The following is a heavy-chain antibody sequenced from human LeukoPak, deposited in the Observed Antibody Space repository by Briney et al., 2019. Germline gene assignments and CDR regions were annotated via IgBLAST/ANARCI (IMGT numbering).Heavy chain of an antibody. CDR3: ARGDGFHYFDY. Sequence: GGSLRLSCVVSGFTFSSYSMNWVRQAPGKGLEWVSFITSSSVNIYYADSVEGRFTISRDNAQNSLYLHMRSLGDEDTAVYYCARGDGFHYFDYWGQGVLVTVSS. V-gene: IGHV3-48*02. CDR2: ITSSSVNI. D-gene: IGHD5-24*01. J-gene: IGHJ4*02. CDR1: GFTFSSYS.